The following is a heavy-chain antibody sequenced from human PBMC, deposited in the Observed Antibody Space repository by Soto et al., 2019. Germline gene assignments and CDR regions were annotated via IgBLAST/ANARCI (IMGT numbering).Heavy chain of an antibody. CDR2: IHYIGTS. J-gene: IGHJ5*02. D-gene: IGHD2-21*01. Sequence: SETLSLTCSGSGDSISRSSQYWGWIRQPPGKGLEWIGSIHYIGTSYYNPSLKSRATIFVDTSKNQLSLKLSSVTAADTALYYCERHWIAGPSIPCGQGTLVNLS. CDR3: ERHWIAGPSIP. CDR1: GDSISRSSQY. V-gene: IGHV4-39*01.